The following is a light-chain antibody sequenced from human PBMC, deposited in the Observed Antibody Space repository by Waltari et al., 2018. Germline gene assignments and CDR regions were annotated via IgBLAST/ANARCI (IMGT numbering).Light chain of an antibody. CDR2: LDS. J-gene: IGLJ2*01. V-gene: IGLV3-1*01. CDR3: QAWDTITVV. CDR1: DLGDKN. Sequence: SFDLTQPPSVAVSPGQTFSIACSSGDDLGDKNVCWYQQRPGQSPILVMFLDSVRPSGFPGRFSGSKSGNTATLTIRETQPVDVAEYYCQAWDTITVVFGGGTKVTVL.